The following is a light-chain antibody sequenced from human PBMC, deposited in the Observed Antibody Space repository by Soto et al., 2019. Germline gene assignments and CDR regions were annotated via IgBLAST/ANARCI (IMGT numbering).Light chain of an antibody. Sequence: EIVLTQSPGTLSLSPGERATLACRASQSISSSYLAWYQQKPGQAPRLLIYGASSRATGIPDRFCGSGSGTDFTLTISRLEPEDFAVYYCQFFGSSRYTFGQGTKLEIK. V-gene: IGKV3-20*01. J-gene: IGKJ2*01. CDR1: QSISSSY. CDR2: GAS. CDR3: QFFGSSRYT.